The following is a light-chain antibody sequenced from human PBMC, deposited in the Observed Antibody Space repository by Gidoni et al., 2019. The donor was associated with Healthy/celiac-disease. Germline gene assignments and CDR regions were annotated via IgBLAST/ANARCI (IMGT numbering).Light chain of an antibody. Sequence: DIQMTQSPSSLSASVGDRVNITCRASQSISSYLNWYQQKPGKAPKLLIYAASSLQSGVPSRFSGSGSGTDFTLTISSLQPEAFATYYCQQSYRTPYPFGQGTKLEIK. CDR2: AAS. CDR1: QSISSY. CDR3: QQSYRTPYP. J-gene: IGKJ2*01. V-gene: IGKV1-39*01.